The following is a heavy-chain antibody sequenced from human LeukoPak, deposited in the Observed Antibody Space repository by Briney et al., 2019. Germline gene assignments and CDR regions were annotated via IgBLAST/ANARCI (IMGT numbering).Heavy chain of an antibody. CDR2: INHSGST. CDR3: ARGLSPNDIAVALSYFDY. CDR1: GGSFSGYY. D-gene: IGHD6-19*01. J-gene: IGHJ4*02. V-gene: IGHV4-34*01. Sequence: PSETLSLTCAVYGGSFSGYYWRWIRQPPGKGLEWIGEINHSGSTNYNPSLKSRVTISVDTSKNQFSLKLSSVTAADTAVYYCARGLSPNDIAVALSYFDYWGQGTLVTVSS.